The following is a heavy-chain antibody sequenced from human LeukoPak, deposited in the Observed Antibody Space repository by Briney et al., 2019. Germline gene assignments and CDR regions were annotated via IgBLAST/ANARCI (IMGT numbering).Heavy chain of an antibody. CDR1: GYTFTSYY. CDR2: INPSGGST. Sequence: ASVKVSCKASGYTFTSYYMHWVRQAPGQGLEWMGIINPSGGSTSYAQEFQGRVTMTRDTSTSTVYMELSSLRSEDTAVYYCARSQLRTKWFDPWGQGTLVTVSS. V-gene: IGHV1-46*01. J-gene: IGHJ5*02. D-gene: IGHD4-23*01. CDR3: ARSQLRTKWFDP.